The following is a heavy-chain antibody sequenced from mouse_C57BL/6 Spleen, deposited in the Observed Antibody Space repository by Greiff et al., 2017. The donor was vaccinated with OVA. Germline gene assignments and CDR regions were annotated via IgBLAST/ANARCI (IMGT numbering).Heavy chain of an antibody. D-gene: IGHD1-1*01. CDR1: GFTFSDYY. J-gene: IGHJ1*03. V-gene: IGHV5-16*01. Sequence: EVKLMESEGGLVQPGSSMKLSCTASGFTFSDYYLAWVRQVPEKGLEWVANINYDGSSTYYLESLKSRFIISRDNAKNILYLQMSSLKSEDTATYYCSRMYYDGSSYGYFDVWGTGTTVTVSS. CDR3: SRMYYDGSSYGYFDV. CDR2: INYDGSST.